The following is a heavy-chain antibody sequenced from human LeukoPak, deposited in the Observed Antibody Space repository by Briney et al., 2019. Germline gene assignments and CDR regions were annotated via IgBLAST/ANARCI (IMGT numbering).Heavy chain of an antibody. Sequence: SETLSLTCTVSGDSISSGSYYWSWIRQPAGKGLEWIGRIYTSGSTNYNPSLKSRVTISVDTSKNQFSLKLSSVTAADTAVYYCARDTSFWSGWYFDYWGQGTLVTVSS. CDR3: ARDTSFWSGWYFDY. J-gene: IGHJ4*02. CDR1: GDSISSGSYY. D-gene: IGHD3-3*01. V-gene: IGHV4-61*02. CDR2: IYTSGST.